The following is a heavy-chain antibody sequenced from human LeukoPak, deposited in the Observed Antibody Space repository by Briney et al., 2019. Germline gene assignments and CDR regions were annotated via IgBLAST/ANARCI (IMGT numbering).Heavy chain of an antibody. CDR3: ARVQYSSGWYFDY. V-gene: IGHV3-30-3*01. Sequence: PGRSLRLSCAASGFTFSSYAMHWVRQAPGKGLEWVAVISYDGSNKYYADSVKGRFTIPRDNSKNTLYLQMNSLRAEDTAVYYCARVQYSSGWYFDYWGQGTLVTVSS. D-gene: IGHD6-19*01. CDR2: ISYDGSNK. CDR1: GFTFSSYA. J-gene: IGHJ4*02.